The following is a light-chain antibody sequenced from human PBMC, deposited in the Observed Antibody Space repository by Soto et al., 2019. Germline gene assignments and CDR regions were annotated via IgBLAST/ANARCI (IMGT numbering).Light chain of an antibody. V-gene: IGLV1-40*01. CDR1: SSNIGAGSD. CDR3: QSYDSSASGSYV. CDR2: VNI. J-gene: IGLJ1*01. Sequence: QSVLTQPPSVSGAPGQRVTISCTGSSSNIGAGSDVHWYQQLPGTAPKLLIYVNINRPSGVPDRFSGSRSGTSASLAITGLQAEDEADYYCQSYDSSASGSYVFGTGTKVTVL.